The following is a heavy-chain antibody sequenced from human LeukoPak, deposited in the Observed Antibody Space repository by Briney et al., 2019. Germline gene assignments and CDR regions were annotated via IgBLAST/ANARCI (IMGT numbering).Heavy chain of an antibody. CDR1: GGSISSSNW. D-gene: IGHD6-19*01. CDR2: INHSGST. CDR3: ARERGSGWYDMTFDN. V-gene: IGHV4-4*02. Sequence: SGTLSLTCAVSGGSISSSNWWSWVRQPPGKGLEWIGEINHSGSTNYNPSLKSRVTISVDTSKNQFSLKLSSVTAADTAIYYCARERGSGWYDMTFDNWGQGTLVTVSS. J-gene: IGHJ4*02.